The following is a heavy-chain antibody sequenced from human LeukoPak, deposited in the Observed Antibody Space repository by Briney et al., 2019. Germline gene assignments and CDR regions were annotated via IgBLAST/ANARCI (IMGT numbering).Heavy chain of an antibody. J-gene: IGHJ6*02. V-gene: IGHV3-23*01. CDR3: AKASTTGTYYYHGMDV. CDR1: GFTFSSYA. Sequence: GGSLRLSCAASGFTFSSYAMSWVRQAPGKGLEWVSAISGSGGSTYYADSVKGRFTISRDNSKNTLYLQMNSLRAEDTAVYYCAKASTTGTYYYHGMDVWGQGTTVAVSS. CDR2: ISGSGGST. D-gene: IGHD1-1*01.